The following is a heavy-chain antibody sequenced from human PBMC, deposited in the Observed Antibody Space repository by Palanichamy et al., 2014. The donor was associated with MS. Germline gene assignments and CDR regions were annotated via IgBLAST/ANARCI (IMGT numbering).Heavy chain of an antibody. V-gene: IGHV4-38-2*02. J-gene: IGHJ3*02. D-gene: IGHD2-2*01. Sequence: QVQLQESGPGLVKPSETLSLTCTVSGYSITSGYYWGWIRQPPGKGLEWIGSIYYDGSTYYNPPLKSRVTISLDTSYNQFSLRLNSVTAADTAVFYCARSQMPSTGAFHIWGQGTMVTVSS. CDR2: IYYDGST. CDR3: ARSQMPSTGAFHI. CDR1: GYSITSGYY.